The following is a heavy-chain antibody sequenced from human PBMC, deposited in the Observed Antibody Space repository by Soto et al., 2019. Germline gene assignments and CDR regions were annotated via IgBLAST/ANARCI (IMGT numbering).Heavy chain of an antibody. CDR1: GDSISIGDYY. CDR3: ARYHGPGVNCDS. V-gene: IGHV4-30-4*01. Sequence: SETLSLTCTVSGDSISIGDYYWSWIRQSPGKGLEWIGYIHHSGPTYYNPSLRNRLIISVDTPRNQFSLKLISVTAADTAVYYCARYHGPGVNCDSWGQGTLVTVSS. D-gene: IGHD3-10*01. J-gene: IGHJ4*02. CDR2: IHHSGPT.